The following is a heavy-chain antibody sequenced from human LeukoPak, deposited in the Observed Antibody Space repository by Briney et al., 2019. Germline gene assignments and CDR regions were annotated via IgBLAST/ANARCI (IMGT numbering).Heavy chain of an antibody. CDR2: IKSDGSST. CDR1: GFTFSSYW. CDR3: VRDRDFRIDY. Sequence: GGSLRLSCAASGFTFSSYWMHWVRHAPGKGRMWVSRIKSDGSSTSYADSVKGRFTISRDNAKNTLYLQMNSLRAEDTAVYYCVRDRDFRIDYWGQGTLVTVSS. V-gene: IGHV3-74*01. J-gene: IGHJ4*02. D-gene: IGHD3-3*01.